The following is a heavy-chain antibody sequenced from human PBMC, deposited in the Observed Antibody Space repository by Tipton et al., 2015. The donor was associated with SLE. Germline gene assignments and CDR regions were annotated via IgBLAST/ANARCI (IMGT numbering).Heavy chain of an antibody. J-gene: IGHJ4*02. CDR2: IHHSGST. Sequence: LSLTCPVSGGSMTGSYWSWVRQPPGKGLEWIGYIHHSGSTNYNPSLQSRVTISRDPSKNQFSLKLNSVTAADTAVYYCARADGATGLDYWGQGTLVTVSS. D-gene: IGHD5-12*01. CDR1: GGSMTGSY. V-gene: IGHV4-59*08. CDR3: ARADGATGLDY.